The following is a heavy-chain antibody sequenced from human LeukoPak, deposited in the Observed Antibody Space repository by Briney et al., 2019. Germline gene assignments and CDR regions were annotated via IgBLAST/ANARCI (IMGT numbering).Heavy chain of an antibody. D-gene: IGHD6-13*01. J-gene: IGHJ4*02. V-gene: IGHV3-53*01. CDR2: IYSGGST. CDR3: ARDGAGFDY. CDR1: GFSVSDSY. Sequence: GGSLRLSCAASGFSVSDSYMNWVRQAPGKGLEWVSVIYSGGSTYYADSVQGRFTISRDNSNNTLYHQMNSLRVGDTAVYYCARDGAGFDYWGQGILVTVSS.